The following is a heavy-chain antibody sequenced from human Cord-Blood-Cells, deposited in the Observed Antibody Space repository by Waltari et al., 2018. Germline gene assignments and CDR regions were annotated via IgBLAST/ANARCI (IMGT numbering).Heavy chain of an antibody. D-gene: IGHD6-6*01. CDR3: ERDSSSSFAFDI. J-gene: IGHJ3*02. CDR1: GFTVSSNY. Sequence: EVQLVETGGGLIQPGGSLRLSCAASGFTVSSNYMSWVRQAPGKGLEWVSVIYSGGSTYYADSVKGRFTISRDNSKNTLYLQMNSLRAEDTAVYYCERDSSSSFAFDIWGQGTMVTVSS. CDR2: IYSGGST. V-gene: IGHV3-53*02.